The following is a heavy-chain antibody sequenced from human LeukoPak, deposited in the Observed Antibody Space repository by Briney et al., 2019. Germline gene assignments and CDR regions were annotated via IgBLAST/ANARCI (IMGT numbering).Heavy chain of an antibody. V-gene: IGHV3-7*01. CDR1: RFTLGNYW. CDR2: IKKEDGSEK. Sequence: GGSLRLSCAASRFTLGNYWMSWVRQAPGKGLEWVANIKKEDGSEKNYVESVKGRFTISRDNAENSLYLQMNNLRAEDTAVYYCASEGEVGYGYLLWGQGTLVTVSS. J-gene: IGHJ4*02. CDR3: ASEGEVGYGYLL. D-gene: IGHD5-18*01.